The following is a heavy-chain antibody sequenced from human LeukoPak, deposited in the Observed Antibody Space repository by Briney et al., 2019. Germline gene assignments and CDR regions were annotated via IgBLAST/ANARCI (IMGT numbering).Heavy chain of an antibody. Sequence: SVKVSCKASGGTFSSYAISWVRQAPGRGLEWMGGIIPIFGTANYAQKFQGRVTITADESTSTAYMELSSLRSEDTAVYYCASGEWGLPPPGVYYYYGMDVWGQGTTVTVSS. CDR3: ASGEWGLPPPGVYYYYGMDV. CDR1: GGTFSSYA. V-gene: IGHV1-69*13. J-gene: IGHJ6*02. D-gene: IGHD1-26*01. CDR2: IIPIFGTA.